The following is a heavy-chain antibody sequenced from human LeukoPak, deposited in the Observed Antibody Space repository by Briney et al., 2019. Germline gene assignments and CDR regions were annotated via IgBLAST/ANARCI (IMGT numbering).Heavy chain of an antibody. CDR2: IYPGDSDT. D-gene: IGHD2-2*01. J-gene: IGHJ6*02. V-gene: IGHV5-51*01. CDR1: GYSFTSYW. CDR3: ARLGRYCSSTSCHPYYYYYGMDV. Sequence: GESLKISCKGSGYSFTSYWIGWVRQMPGKGLEWMGIIYPGDSDTRYSPSFQGQVTISADKSISTAYLQWSSLKASDTAMYYCARLGRYCSSTSCHPYYYYYGMDVWGQGTRSPSP.